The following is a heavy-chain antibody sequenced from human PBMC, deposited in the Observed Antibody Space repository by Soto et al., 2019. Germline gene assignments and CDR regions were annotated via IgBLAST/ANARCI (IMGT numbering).Heavy chain of an antibody. Sequence: QITLKESGPTLVKPTQTLTLTCTFSGFSLSTSGVGVAWIRQPPGKALEWLALIYWGDDKRYSPSLKNRLTVTKDTSKNQVVLIMTNMDPVDTATYYCAHRLYDSSGYSFDYWGQGTLVTVSS. CDR3: AHRLYDSSGYSFDY. CDR2: IYWGDDK. CDR1: GFSLSTSGVG. J-gene: IGHJ4*02. V-gene: IGHV2-5*02. D-gene: IGHD3-22*01.